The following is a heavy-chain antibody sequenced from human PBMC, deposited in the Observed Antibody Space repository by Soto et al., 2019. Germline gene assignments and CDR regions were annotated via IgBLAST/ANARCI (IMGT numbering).Heavy chain of an antibody. CDR1: GYTFSSYF. J-gene: IGHJ4*02. V-gene: IGHV1-18*01. CDR3: ARDLPPVYY. CDR2: ISAYNGNT. Sequence: QVQLVQSGAEVKKPGASVKVSCKASGYTFSSYFISWVRQAPGQGLEWMGWISAYNGNTNYAQNLQGSVTMTPDTSTSTAYMELRRLRPDDTAVYYCARDLPPVYYWGQGTLVTVSS.